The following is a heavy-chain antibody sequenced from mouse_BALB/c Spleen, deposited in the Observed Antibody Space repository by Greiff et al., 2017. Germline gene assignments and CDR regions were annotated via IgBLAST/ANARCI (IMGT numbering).Heavy chain of an antibody. Sequence: QVQLQQPGAELVMPGASVKMSCKASGYTFTDYWMHWVQQRPGQGLEWIGAIDTSDSYTSYNQKFKGKATLTVDETSSTAYMQLSSLTSEDSAVYYCARFDYYGSSYDYWGQGTTLTVSS. CDR1: GYTFTDYW. J-gene: IGHJ2*01. CDR2: IDTSDSYT. D-gene: IGHD1-1*01. V-gene: IGHV1-69*01. CDR3: ARFDYYGSSYDY.